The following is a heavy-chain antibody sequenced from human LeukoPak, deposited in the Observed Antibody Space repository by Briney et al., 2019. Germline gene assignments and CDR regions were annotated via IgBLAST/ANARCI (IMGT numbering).Heavy chain of an antibody. V-gene: IGHV3-33*01. Sequence: SGGSLRLSCAASGFTFSSNGMHWVRQAPGKGLEWVALIWYDGSKKYYADSVEGRFTISRDNSKNTLYLQVNSLRAEDTAVYYCARITTSYADYWGQGTLVTVSS. CDR2: IWYDGSKK. CDR3: ARITTSYADY. CDR1: GFTFSSNG. J-gene: IGHJ4*02. D-gene: IGHD3-22*01.